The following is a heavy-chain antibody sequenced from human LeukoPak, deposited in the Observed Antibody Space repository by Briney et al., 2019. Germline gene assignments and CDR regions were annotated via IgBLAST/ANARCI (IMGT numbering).Heavy chain of an antibody. Sequence: WASVKVSCKASGYTFTGYYMHWVRQAPVQGLEWMGWINPNSGGTNYAQKFQGRVTMTRDTSISTAYMELSRLRSDDTAVYYCASLRYYYDSSGHDYWGQGTLVTVSS. CDR2: INPNSGGT. J-gene: IGHJ4*02. CDR3: ASLRYYYDSSGHDY. CDR1: GYTFTGYY. V-gene: IGHV1-2*02. D-gene: IGHD3-22*01.